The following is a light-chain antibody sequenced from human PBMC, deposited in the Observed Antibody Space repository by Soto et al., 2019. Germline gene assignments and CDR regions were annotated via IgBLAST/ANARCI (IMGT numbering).Light chain of an antibody. CDR3: QQLNSYHIT. Sequence: DIRLTQSPSFLSASVGDRVTITCRASQGISSYLAWYQQKPGKAPKLLIYAASTLQSGVPSRFSGSGSGTEFTLTISSLQPEDFATYYCQQLNSYHITFGQGTRLEIK. CDR1: QGISSY. J-gene: IGKJ5*01. CDR2: AAS. V-gene: IGKV1-9*01.